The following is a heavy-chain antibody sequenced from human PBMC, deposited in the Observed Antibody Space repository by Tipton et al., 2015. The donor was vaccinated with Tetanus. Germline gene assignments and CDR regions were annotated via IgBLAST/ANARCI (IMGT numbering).Heavy chain of an antibody. D-gene: IGHD3-22*01. CDR1: GYTFTGYY. J-gene: IGHJ6*02. Sequence: QVQLVQSGAELKKPGASLKVSCKASGYTFTGYYMYWVRQAPGQGLEWVGWIDPNSGGTIYAQNFQGRVTMTRDTSISTVYMELSRRRSDDTAVYYCARDRGDYIYYGMDVWGPGTTVTVSS. CDR2: IDPNSGGT. V-gene: IGHV1-2*02. CDR3: ARDRGDYIYYGMDV.